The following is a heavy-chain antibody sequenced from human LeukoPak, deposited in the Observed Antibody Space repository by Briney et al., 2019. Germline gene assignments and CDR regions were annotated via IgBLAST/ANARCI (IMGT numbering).Heavy chain of an antibody. Sequence: GGSLRLSCAASGFTFSNYAMSWVRQAPGKGLEWVSAFSGSGVSTHYADSVKGRFTISRDNSKNTLYLQMNSLTAEDTAVYYCASRKLGNDYWGQGTLVTVSS. CDR2: FSGSGVST. CDR3: ASRKLGNDY. CDR1: GFTFSNYA. J-gene: IGHJ4*02. V-gene: IGHV3-23*01. D-gene: IGHD7-27*01.